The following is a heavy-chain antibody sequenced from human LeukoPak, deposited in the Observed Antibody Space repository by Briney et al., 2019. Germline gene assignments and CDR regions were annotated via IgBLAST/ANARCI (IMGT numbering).Heavy chain of an antibody. CDR2: GYYSGST. D-gene: IGHD2-15*01. Sequence: RSSETLSLTCVVSGGSVSGYYWGWIRQPPGRGLEWIGYGYYSGSTNYNPSFKSRITISVDTSRNQFSLQLSSVTAADTAVYYCARIHRYCSGGACYVLDNWGQGTLVAVSS. CDR3: ARIHRYCSGGACYVLDN. CDR1: GGSVSGYY. V-gene: IGHV4-59*02. J-gene: IGHJ4*02.